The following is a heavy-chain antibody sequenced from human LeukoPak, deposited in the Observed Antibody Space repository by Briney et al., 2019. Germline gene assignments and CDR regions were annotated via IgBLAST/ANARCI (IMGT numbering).Heavy chain of an antibody. CDR3: AREIGSAARGR. J-gene: IGHJ4*02. CDR2: IKEDGSEK. V-gene: IGHV3-7*05. Sequence: GGSLRLSCAASGFTFSSYWMSWVCQAPGKGLEWVANIKEDGSEKYYVDSVKGRLTISRDNAKNSLYLQMNSLRDEDTAIYYCAREIGSAARGRWGQGTLVTVSS. D-gene: IGHD6-13*01. CDR1: GFTFSSYW.